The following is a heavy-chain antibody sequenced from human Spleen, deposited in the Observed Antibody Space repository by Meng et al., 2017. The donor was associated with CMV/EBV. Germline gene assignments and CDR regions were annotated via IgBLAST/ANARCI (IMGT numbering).Heavy chain of an antibody. CDR3: ARYSSYWSKNWFDP. D-gene: IGHD6-13*01. J-gene: IGHJ5*02. CDR1: GGSIRSGDYY. V-gene: IGHV4-30-4*08. CDR2: MYYSGST. Sequence: SGGSIRSGDYYWSWIRQPPGKGLEWIGYMYYSGSTFYNPSLQSRVTISVDTSKNQFSLRLTSVTAADTAVYYCARYSSYWSKNWFDPWGQGTLVTVSS.